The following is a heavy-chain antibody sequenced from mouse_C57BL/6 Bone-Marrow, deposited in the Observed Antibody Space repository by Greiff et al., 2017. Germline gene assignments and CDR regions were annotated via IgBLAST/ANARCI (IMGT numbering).Heavy chain of an antibody. CDR3: ARYPMSTVVPYYFDY. J-gene: IGHJ2*01. Sequence: QVQLQQSGAELMKPGASVKLSCKATGYTFTGYWIEWVKQRPGHGLEWIGEILPGSGCTNYNEKFKGKATFTVDTSSNTAYMQLSSLTTEDSAIYYCARYPMSTVVPYYFDYWGQGTTLTVSS. V-gene: IGHV1-9*01. CDR2: ILPGSGCT. D-gene: IGHD1-1*01. CDR1: GYTFTGYW.